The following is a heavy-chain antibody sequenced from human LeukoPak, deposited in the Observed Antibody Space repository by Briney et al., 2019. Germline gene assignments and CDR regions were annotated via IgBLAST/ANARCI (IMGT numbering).Heavy chain of an antibody. Sequence: SVKASCKASGYTFTGYYMHWVRQAPGQGLEWMGWINPNSGGTNYAQKFQGRVTMTRDTSISTAYMELSRLRSDDTAVYYCARDWEVDTAMVIGYWGQGTLVTVSS. J-gene: IGHJ4*02. CDR3: ARDWEVDTAMVIGY. D-gene: IGHD5-18*01. V-gene: IGHV1-2*02. CDR2: INPNSGGT. CDR1: GYTFTGYY.